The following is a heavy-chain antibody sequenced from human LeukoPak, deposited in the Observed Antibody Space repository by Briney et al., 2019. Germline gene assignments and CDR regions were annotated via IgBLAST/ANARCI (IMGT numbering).Heavy chain of an antibody. J-gene: IGHJ4*02. CDR1: GDTFNNFA. CDR2: ITPILSTA. V-gene: IGHV1-69*10. CDR3: ARKTPELYFDY. D-gene: IGHD1-14*01. Sequence: SVKVSCKASGDTFNNFAINWVRQAPGQGREWMGGITPILSTANSAQKFQGRVTISADKSTSTAYMELSSLRSEDTAVYYCARKTPELYFDYWGRGTLVTVSS.